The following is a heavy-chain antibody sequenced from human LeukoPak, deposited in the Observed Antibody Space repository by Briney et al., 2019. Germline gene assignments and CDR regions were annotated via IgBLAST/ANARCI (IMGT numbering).Heavy chain of an antibody. CDR3: ARDLDPDDAFDI. CDR2: IIPIFGTA. V-gene: IGHV1-69*13. D-gene: IGHD1-1*01. J-gene: IGHJ3*02. Sequence: ASVNVSFKASGGTFSIYAISWVRQAPGQGLEWMGGIIPIFGTANYAQKFQGRVTITADESTSTAYMELSSLRSEDTAVYYCARDLDPDDAFDIWGQGTMVTVSS. CDR1: GGTFSIYA.